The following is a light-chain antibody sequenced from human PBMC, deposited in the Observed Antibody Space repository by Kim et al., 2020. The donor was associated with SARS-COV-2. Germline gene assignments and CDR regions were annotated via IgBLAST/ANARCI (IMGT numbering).Light chain of an antibody. V-gene: IGKV1-9*01. J-gene: IGKJ1*01. CDR1: QGISSH. CDR3: QQFNSHPST. Sequence: ASVSDRVTITCRSSQGISSHLAWYQQKPGKAPKLLIYAASSLHSGVPSRFSGSGSGTDFTLTISSLQPEDFATYFCQQFNSHPSTFGQGTKVDI. CDR2: AAS.